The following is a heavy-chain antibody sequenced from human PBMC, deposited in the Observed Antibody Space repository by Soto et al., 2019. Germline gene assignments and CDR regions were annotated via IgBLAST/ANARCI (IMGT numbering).Heavy chain of an antibody. J-gene: IGHJ6*02. D-gene: IGHD6-6*01. CDR1: GFTFSGSA. CDR2: IRSKANSYAT. V-gene: IGHV3-73*01. CDR3: TRTYSSSRNYGMDV. Sequence: GGSLRLSCAASGFTFSGSAMHWVRQASGKGLEWVGRIRSKANSYATAYAASVKGRFTISRDDSKNTAYLQMNSLKTEDTDVYYCTRTYSSSRNYGMDVWGQGTTVTVSS.